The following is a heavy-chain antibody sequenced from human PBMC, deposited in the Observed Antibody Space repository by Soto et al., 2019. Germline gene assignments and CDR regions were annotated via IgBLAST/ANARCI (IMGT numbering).Heavy chain of an antibody. J-gene: IGHJ5*02. V-gene: IGHV2-5*02. D-gene: IGHD6-13*01. CDR1: GFSLTSNGVG. CDR3: AHEGYGSDNWYAP. CDR2: IYWDDTE. Sequence: QISLKESGPTLVQPTQTLTLTCTFSGFSLTSNGVGVGWIRQPPGKALEWLALIYWDDTERYSPSLKTRLTITKDTSKNQVVLTMTYMDPVDTATYYCAHEGYGSDNWYAPWGQGTLVTVSS.